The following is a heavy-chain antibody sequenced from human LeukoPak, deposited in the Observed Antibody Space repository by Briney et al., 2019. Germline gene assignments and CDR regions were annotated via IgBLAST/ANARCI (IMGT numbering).Heavy chain of an antibody. Sequence: PGRSLRLSCAASGFTFSSYAMHWVRQAPGKGLEWVAVISYDGSNKYYADSVKGRFTISRDNSKNTLYLQMNSLRAEDTAVYYCAKDVPRYYYYGMDVWGQGTTVTVSS. CDR1: GFTFSSYA. CDR3: AKDVPRYYYYGMDV. V-gene: IGHV3-30-3*01. CDR2: ISYDGSNK. J-gene: IGHJ6*02.